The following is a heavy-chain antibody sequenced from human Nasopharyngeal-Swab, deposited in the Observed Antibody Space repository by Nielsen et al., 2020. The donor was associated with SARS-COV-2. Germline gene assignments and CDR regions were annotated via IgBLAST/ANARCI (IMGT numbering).Heavy chain of an antibody. Sequence: SATLSLTCTVSGDSISSYYWSWIRQPPGKGLEWIGYIYYSENTNYNPSLKSRVTISGDTSKNQFSLKLSSVTAADTAVYYCARLSTTWYYFDYWGQGTLVTVSS. J-gene: IGHJ4*02. CDR3: ARLSTTWYYFDY. D-gene: IGHD3-3*02. CDR1: GDSISSYY. V-gene: IGHV4-59*08. CDR2: IYYSENT.